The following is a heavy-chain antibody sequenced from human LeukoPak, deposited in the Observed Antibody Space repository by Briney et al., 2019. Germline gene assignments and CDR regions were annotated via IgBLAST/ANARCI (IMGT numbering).Heavy chain of an antibody. CDR2: INHSGST. CDR1: GGSFSGYY. D-gene: IGHD3-9*01. J-gene: IGHJ4*02. Sequence: SETLSLTCAVYGGSFSGYYWSWIRQPPGKGLEWIGEINHSGSTNHNPSLKSRVTISVDTSKNQFSLKLSSVTAADTAVYYCARALEDILTGSYYFDYWGQGTLVTVSS. CDR3: ARALEDILTGSYYFDY. V-gene: IGHV4-34*01.